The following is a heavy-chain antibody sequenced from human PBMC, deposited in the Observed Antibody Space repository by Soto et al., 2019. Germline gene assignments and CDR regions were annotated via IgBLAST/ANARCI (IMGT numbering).Heavy chain of an antibody. V-gene: IGHV4-34*01. CDR3: TRAERFPRSWFDP. CDR2: VNHSGEA. Sequence: KPSETLSLTCGVYGGSFRNYYWIWVRQPPGKGLEWIGEVNHSGEATYHPSLQSRITISLDTSNNQFSLKMTSVTAADTAMYCCTRAERFPRSWFDPWGQGTQVTVSS. D-gene: IGHD3-10*01. J-gene: IGHJ5*02. CDR1: GGSFRNYY.